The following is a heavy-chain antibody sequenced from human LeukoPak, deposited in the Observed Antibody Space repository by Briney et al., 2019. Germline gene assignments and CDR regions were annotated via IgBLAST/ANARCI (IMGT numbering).Heavy chain of an antibody. CDR3: AKARLVEAVYYYGMDV. CDR1: GGSISSSN. J-gene: IGHJ6*02. CDR2: ISYDGSNK. Sequence: QPSGTLSLTCAVSGGSISSSNWWSWVRQAPGKGLEWVAVISYDGSNKYYADSVKGRFTISRDNSKNTLYLQMNSLRAEDTAVYYCAKARLVEAVYYYGMDVWGQGTTVTVSS. V-gene: IGHV3-30*18. D-gene: IGHD2-8*02.